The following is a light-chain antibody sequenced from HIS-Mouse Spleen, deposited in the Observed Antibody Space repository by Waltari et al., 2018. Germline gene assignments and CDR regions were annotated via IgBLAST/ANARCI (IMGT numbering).Light chain of an antibody. CDR3: YSTDSSGNHRV. CDR1: ALPKKY. Sequence: SYELTQPPSVSVSPGQTARITCSGDALPKKYAYGYQQKSGQAPVLVIYEESKRPSGIPERFSGSSSGTMATLTISGAQVEDEADYYCYSTDSSGNHRVFGGGTKLTVL. CDR2: EES. J-gene: IGLJ2*01. V-gene: IGLV3-10*01.